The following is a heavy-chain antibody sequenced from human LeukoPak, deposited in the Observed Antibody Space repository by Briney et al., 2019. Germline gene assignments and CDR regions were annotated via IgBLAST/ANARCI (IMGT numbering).Heavy chain of an antibody. CDR1: GFTFSSYA. CDR3: AKDINWNPVYFDY. CDR2: ISGSGGST. D-gene: IGHD1-20*01. J-gene: IGHJ4*02. Sequence: GGSLRLSCAASGFTFSSYAMSWVRQAPGKGLEWVSAISGSGGSTYYADSVKGRFTISRDNSKNTLYLQINSLRAEDTAVYYCAKDINWNPVYFDYWGQGTLVTVSS. V-gene: IGHV3-23*01.